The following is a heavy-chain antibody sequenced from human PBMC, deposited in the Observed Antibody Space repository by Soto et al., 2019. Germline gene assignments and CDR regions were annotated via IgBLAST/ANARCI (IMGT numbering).Heavy chain of an antibody. CDR3: ASTSYGMAV. Sequence: SLKLSCAASGFPFSSYGMHWGRQAPGKGLEWVAGISYDGSNKYYADSVKGRFTISRDNSKNTLYLQMNSLRAEDTAGYYGASTSYGMAVWGQGNTVTVYS. CDR1: GFPFSSYG. CDR2: ISYDGSNK. J-gene: IGHJ6*02. V-gene: IGHV3-30*03.